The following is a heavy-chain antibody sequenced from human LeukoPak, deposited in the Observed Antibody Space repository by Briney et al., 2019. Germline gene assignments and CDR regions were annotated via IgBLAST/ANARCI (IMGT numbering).Heavy chain of an antibody. J-gene: IGHJ5*02. D-gene: IGHD4-17*01. CDR2: INPSGGST. CDR1: GYTFTSYY. Sequence: ASVKVSCKASGYTFTSYYMHWVRQAPGQGLEWMGIINPSGGSTSYAQKFQGRVTMTRDTSTSIVYMELSSLRYEDTAVYYCAIGFYGDYDPVGVAWFDPWGQGTLVTVSS. CDR3: AIGFYGDYDPVGVAWFDP. V-gene: IGHV1-46*01.